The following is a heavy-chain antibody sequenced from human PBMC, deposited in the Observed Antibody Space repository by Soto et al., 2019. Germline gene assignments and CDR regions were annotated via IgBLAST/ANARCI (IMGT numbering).Heavy chain of an antibody. CDR3: SIRYYHDASGSYGMAV. Sequence: SEDLCVPCCVNAGSISRGSVYWSWIRQSPGKGLEYIGYITYSGRTFYNPSLTSRVTMSVDTPKNQFSLEVRSVTAADTAVYYCSIRYYHDASGSYGMAVWGQGPTLTV. CDR2: ITYSGRT. J-gene: IGHJ6*02. D-gene: IGHD3-22*01. CDR1: AGSISRGSVY. V-gene: IGHV4-30-4*03.